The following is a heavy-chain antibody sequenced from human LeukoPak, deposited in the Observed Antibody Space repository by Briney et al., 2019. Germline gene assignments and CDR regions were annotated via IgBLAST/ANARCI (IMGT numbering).Heavy chain of an antibody. CDR3: AKGGGSTKEDAFDI. Sequence: GGSLRLSCAASGFTFSSYGMHWVRQAPGKGLEWAAFIRYDGSEKYYADSMNGRFTISRDNSKNTLYLQMNSLRVEDTAVFYCAKGGGSTKEDAFDIWDQGTLVTVSS. J-gene: IGHJ3*02. V-gene: IGHV3-30*02. CDR1: GFTFSSYG. CDR2: IRYDGSEK. D-gene: IGHD1-26*01.